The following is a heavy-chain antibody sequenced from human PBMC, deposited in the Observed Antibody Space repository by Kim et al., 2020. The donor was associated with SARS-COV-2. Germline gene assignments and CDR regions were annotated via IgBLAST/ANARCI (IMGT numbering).Heavy chain of an antibody. D-gene: IGHD5-18*01. J-gene: IGHJ4*02. CDR3: AILRGYSYGGRSDFDY. CDR1: GYTFTSYY. V-gene: IGHV1-46*01. CDR2: INPSGGST. Sequence: ASVKVSCKASGYTFTSYYMHWVRQAPGQGLEWMGIINPSGGSTSYAQKFQGRVTMTRDTSTSTVYMELSSLRSEDTAVYYCAILRGYSYGGRSDFDYWGQGTLVTVSS.